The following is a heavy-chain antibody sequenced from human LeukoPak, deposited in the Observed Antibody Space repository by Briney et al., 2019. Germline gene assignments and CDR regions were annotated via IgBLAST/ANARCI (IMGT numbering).Heavy chain of an antibody. V-gene: IGHV3-21*01. CDR2: ISSSSSYI. CDR1: GFTVSSNE. J-gene: IGHJ4*02. Sequence: PGGSLRLSCAASGFTVSSNEMSWVRQAPGKGREWVLSISSSSSYIYYADSVKGRFTISRDNAKNSLYLQMNSLRAEDTAVYYCARGSTRSPYSYFDYWGQGTLVTVSS. CDR3: ARGSTRSPYSYFDY. D-gene: IGHD5-18*01.